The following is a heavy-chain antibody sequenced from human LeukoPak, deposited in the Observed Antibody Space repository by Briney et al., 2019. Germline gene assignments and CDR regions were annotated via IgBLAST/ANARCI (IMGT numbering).Heavy chain of an antibody. CDR3: ARDVPKVGAAAGV. J-gene: IGHJ4*02. Sequence: GGSLRLSCAASGFTVSSNYMTWVRQAPRKGLEWVSDIYSGGSTYYADSVKGRFTISRDNSKNTLYLQMNSLRAEDTAMYYCARDVPKVGAAAGVWGQGTLVTVSS. CDR2: IYSGGST. D-gene: IGHD6-13*01. V-gene: IGHV3-66*01. CDR1: GFTVSSNY.